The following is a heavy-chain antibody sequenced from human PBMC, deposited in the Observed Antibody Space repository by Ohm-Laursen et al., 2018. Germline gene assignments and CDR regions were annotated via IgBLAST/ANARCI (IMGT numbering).Heavy chain of an antibody. J-gene: IGHJ5*02. D-gene: IGHD3-22*01. CDR1: GYTLTELS. CDR3: ATDPSYYDSSGVSLFDP. Sequence: GASVKVSCKVSGYTLTELSMHWVRRAPGKGLEWMGGFVPEDGETIYAQKFQGRVTMTEDTSTDTAYMELSSLRSEDTAVYYCATDPSYYDSSGVSLFDPWGQGTLVTVSS. CDR2: FVPEDGET. V-gene: IGHV1-24*01.